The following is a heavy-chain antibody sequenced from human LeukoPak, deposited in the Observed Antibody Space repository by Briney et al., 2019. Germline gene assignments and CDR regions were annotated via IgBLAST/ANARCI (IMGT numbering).Heavy chain of an antibody. CDR2: NSGSGGST. CDR3: AIERSRWDYYDSSGYFNY. CDR1: GFTFSSYA. J-gene: IGHJ4*02. D-gene: IGHD3-22*01. V-gene: IGHV3-23*01. Sequence: GGSLRLSCAASGFTFSSYAMSRVRKAPGKGLEWGSANSGSGGSTYYADSVKGRFTISRDNSKNTLYLQMNSLRAEDTAVYYCAIERSRWDYYDSSGYFNYWGQGTLVTVSS.